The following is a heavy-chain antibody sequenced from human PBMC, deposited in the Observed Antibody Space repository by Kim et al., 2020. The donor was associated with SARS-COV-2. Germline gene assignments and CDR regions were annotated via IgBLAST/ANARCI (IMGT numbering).Heavy chain of an antibody. CDR2: IFSGGSST. J-gene: IGHJ6*01. CDR1: GINFRTYA. CDR3: ARDIGGGNYDEYGLDV. Sequence: GGSLRLSCAASGINFRTYAMHWVRQAPGKGLEWVSVIFSGGSSTYYADSVKGRFTISRATAKTTLYLQMNSLRAEDTAVYYCARDIGGGNYDEYGLDVW. D-gene: IGHD4-4*01. V-gene: IGHV3-23*03.